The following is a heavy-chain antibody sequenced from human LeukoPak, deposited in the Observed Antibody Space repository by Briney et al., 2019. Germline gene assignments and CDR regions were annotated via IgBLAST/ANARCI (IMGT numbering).Heavy chain of an antibody. CDR1: GGSISSYY. CDR2: IYSSGST. V-gene: IGHV4-4*07. D-gene: IGHD1-26*01. J-gene: IGHJ6*03. Sequence: SETLSLTCTVSGGSISSYYWSWIRQPAGKGLEWIGHIYSSGSTTYNPSLKSRVTMSVDTSKNQFSLRLSSVTAADTAVYYCARESADQWGYYYCMDVWGKGTTVTVSS. CDR3: ARESADQWGYYYCMDV.